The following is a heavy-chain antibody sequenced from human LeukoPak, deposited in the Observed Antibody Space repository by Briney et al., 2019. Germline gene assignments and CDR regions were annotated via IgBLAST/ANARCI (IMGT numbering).Heavy chain of an antibody. CDR2: IKQDGSEK. CDR1: GFTFSSYW. Sequence: PGGSLRLSCAASGFTFSSYWMSRVRQAPGKGLEWVANIKQDGSEKYYVDSVKGRFTISRDNAKNSLYLQMNSLRAEDTAVYYCARDANPQYCSGGSCYVTALDYWGQGTLVTVSS. V-gene: IGHV3-7*03. J-gene: IGHJ4*02. D-gene: IGHD2-15*01. CDR3: ARDANPQYCSGGSCYVTALDY.